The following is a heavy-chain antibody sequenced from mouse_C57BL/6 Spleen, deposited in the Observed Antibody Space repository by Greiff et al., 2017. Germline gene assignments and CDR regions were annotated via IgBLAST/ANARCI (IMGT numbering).Heavy chain of an antibody. J-gene: IGHJ3*01. V-gene: IGHV1-64*01. D-gene: IGHD2-3*01. CDR1: GFTFTSYW. Sequence: QVQLQQPGAELVKPGASVKLSCTASGFTFTSYWMHWVKQRPGQGLEWIGMIHPNSGSTNYNEKFKSKSTLTVDKSSSTAYMQLSSLTSEDSAVYYCARIGYDGYPFAYWGQGTLVTVSA. CDR2: IHPNSGST. CDR3: ARIGYDGYPFAY.